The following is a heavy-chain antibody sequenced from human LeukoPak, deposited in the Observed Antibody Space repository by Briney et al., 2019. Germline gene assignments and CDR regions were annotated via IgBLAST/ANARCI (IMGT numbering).Heavy chain of an antibody. CDR1: GGSISSGDYY. V-gene: IGHV4-30-4*08. CDR3: ARGVYQLLYAFDI. J-gene: IGHJ3*02. Sequence: SETLSLTCTVSGGSISSGDYYWSWIRQPPGKGLGWIGYIYYSGSTYYNPSLKSRVTISVDTSKNQFSLKLSSVTAADTAVYYCARGVYQLLYAFDIWGQGTMVTVSS. D-gene: IGHD2-2*02. CDR2: IYYSGST.